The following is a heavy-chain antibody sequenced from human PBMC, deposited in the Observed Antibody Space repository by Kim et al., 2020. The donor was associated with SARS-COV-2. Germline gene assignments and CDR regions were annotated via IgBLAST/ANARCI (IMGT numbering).Heavy chain of an antibody. CDR3: ARAGGDYGSGSYYYGY. V-gene: IGHV3-66*01. D-gene: IGHD3-10*01. Sequence: SVKGRFPISSDNSKTTLYLQMNSLRAEDTAVYYCARAGGDYGSGSYYYGYWGQGTLVTVSS. J-gene: IGHJ4*02.